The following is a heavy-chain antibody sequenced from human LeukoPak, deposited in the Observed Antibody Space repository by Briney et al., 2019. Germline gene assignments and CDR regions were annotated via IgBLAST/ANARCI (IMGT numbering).Heavy chain of an antibody. Sequence: GGSLRLSCAASGFTVSSNYMSWVRQAPGKGLDWVSVISGRGLSTYYADFVKGRFTISRDNSKNTLFLQMNSLRAEDTAIYYCAKTNGVSVVPGTSPGFDYWGQRTLVTVSS. D-gene: IGHD2-8*01. CDR1: GFTVSSNY. V-gene: IGHV3-23*01. CDR2: ISGRGLST. J-gene: IGHJ4*02. CDR3: AKTNGVSVVPGTSPGFDY.